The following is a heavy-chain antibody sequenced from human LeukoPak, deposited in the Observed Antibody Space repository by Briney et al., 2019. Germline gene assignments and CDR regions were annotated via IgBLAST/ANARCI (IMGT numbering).Heavy chain of an antibody. J-gene: IGHJ5*02. CDR2: IYYSGGT. D-gene: IGHD3-10*01. CDR1: GGSISSYY. V-gene: IGHV4-30-4*08. CDR3: ARVGRGLLWFGELLSDWFDP. Sequence: SETLSLTCTVSGGSISSYYWSWIRQPPGKGLEWIGYIYYSGGTYYNPSLKSRVTISVDTSKNQFSLKLSSVTAADTAVYYCARVGRGLLWFGELLSDWFDPWGQGTLVTVSS.